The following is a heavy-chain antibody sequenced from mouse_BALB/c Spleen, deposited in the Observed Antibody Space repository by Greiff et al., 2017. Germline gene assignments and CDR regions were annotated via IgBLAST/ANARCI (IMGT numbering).Heavy chain of an antibody. CDR2: IWAGGST. CDR3: ARFITTVVATRYAMDY. D-gene: IGHD1-1*01. CDR1: GFSLTSYG. Sequence: QVQLKESGPGLVAPSQSLSITCTVSGFSLTSYGVHWVRQPPGKGLEWLGVIWAGGSTNYNSALMSRLSISKDNSKSQVFLKMNSLQTDDTAMYYCARFITTVVATRYAMDYWGQGTSVTVSS. V-gene: IGHV2-9*02. J-gene: IGHJ4*01.